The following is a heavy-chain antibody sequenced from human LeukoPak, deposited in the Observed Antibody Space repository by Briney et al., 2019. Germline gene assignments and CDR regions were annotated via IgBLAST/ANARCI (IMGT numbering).Heavy chain of an antibody. V-gene: IGHV1-69*05. J-gene: IGHJ4*02. CDR3: ARDYQDGYNHFDY. Sequence: SVKVSCKASGGTFSSYAISWVRQAPGQGLEWMGRIIPIFGTANYAQKFQGRVTITTDESTSTAYMELSSLRSGDTAVYYCARDYQDGYNHFDYWGQGTLVTVSS. CDR1: GGTFSSYA. CDR2: IIPIFGTA. D-gene: IGHD5-24*01.